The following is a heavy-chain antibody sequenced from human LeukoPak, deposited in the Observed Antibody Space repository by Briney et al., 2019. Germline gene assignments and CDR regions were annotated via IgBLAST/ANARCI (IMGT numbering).Heavy chain of an antibody. CDR1: GYTLTELS. CDR2: FDPEDGET. J-gene: IGHJ4*02. CDR3: TMYTSCTGGSCNSRPEDTFDH. D-gene: IGHD2-15*01. V-gene: IGHV1-24*01. Sequence: ASVKVSCKVSGYTLTELSMHWVRQAPGKGLEWMGGFDPEDGETIYAQKFQDRVTMTEDTSTDTAYMELSSLRSEDTAVYYCTMYTSCTGGSCNSRPEDTFDHWGQGTLVIVSP.